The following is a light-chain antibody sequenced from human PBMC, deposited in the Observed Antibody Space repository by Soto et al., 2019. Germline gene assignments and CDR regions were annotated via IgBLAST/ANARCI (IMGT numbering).Light chain of an antibody. CDR3: QQYGSSPFT. Sequence: EIVLTQSPGTLSLSPGERATLSCRASQSVSSSYLAWYQQKPGKAPRLLIYGASSRATGIPDRFSGSGSGTDFTLTISGLEPEDFAVYYCQQYGSSPFTFGPGTKVEIK. CDR1: QSVSSSY. J-gene: IGKJ3*01. V-gene: IGKV3-20*01. CDR2: GAS.